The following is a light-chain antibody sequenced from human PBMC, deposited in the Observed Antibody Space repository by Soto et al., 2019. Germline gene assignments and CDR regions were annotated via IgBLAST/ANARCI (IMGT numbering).Light chain of an antibody. V-gene: IGKV1-39*01. Sequence: EIQMTQSPSSLSASVGDGVTITCRARHNVSTYLHWYQQQPGKAPKFLIYVTSNLQSGVPSRFSGSGSGTDFSLSISDLQPEDFATYYCQQSFITLYTFGQGTKLELK. CDR2: VTS. J-gene: IGKJ2*01. CDR1: HNVSTY. CDR3: QQSFITLYT.